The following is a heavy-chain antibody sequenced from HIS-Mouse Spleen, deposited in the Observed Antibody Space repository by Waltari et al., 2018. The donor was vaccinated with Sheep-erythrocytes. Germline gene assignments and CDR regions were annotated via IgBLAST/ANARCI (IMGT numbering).Heavy chain of an antibody. CDR2: VSAYNGNT. CDR3: ARDRGTYYYDSSEFDP. J-gene: IGHJ5*02. Sequence: QVQLVQSGAEVKKPGASVKFSCKASGYTFTSYGISWVRQAPGQGLEWMGWVSAYNGNTNYAQKLQGRVTMTTDTSTSTAYMELRSLRSDDTAVYYCARDRGTYYYDSSEFDPWGQGTLVTVSS. V-gene: IGHV1-18*01. CDR1: GYTFTSYG. D-gene: IGHD3-22*01.